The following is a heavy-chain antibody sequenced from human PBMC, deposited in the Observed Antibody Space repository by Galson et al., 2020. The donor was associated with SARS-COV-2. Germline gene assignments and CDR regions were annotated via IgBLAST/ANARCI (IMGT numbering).Heavy chain of an antibody. CDR2: IYTGGTT. CDR1: GFSVNDNY. V-gene: IGHV3-53*01. J-gene: IGHJ6*02. CDR3: ARDPYSGGWTNYYYFAMEV. Sequence: GESLKISCAASGFSVNDNYMNWVRQAPGKGLEWVAIIYTGGTTSYADSVKGRFTISRDNSKNTLYLQMNNLRAEDTAVYYCARDPYSGGWTNYYYFAMEVWGPGTTVSVSS. D-gene: IGHD6-19*01.